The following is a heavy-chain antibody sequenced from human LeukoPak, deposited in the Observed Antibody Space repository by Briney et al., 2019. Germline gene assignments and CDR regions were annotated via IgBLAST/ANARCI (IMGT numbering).Heavy chain of an antibody. CDR1: GFPFSDFY. CDR3: ARGLNRYFTTVTPLGDY. J-gene: IGHJ4*02. Sequence: PGGSLRLSCTASGFPFSDFYMAWIRQAPGKRLEWVSYISGISSNIQYADSVKGRFTISRDTSNNTLYLQMNSLRVDDTAVYYCARGLNRYFTTVTPLGDYWGQGTLVTVSS. D-gene: IGHD4-17*01. CDR2: ISGISSNI. V-gene: IGHV3-11*04.